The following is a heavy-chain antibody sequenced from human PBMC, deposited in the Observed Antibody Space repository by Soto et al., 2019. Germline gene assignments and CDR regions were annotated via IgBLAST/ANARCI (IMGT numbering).Heavy chain of an antibody. D-gene: IGHD5-12*01. CDR1: GGSISSGGYF. J-gene: IGHJ4*02. V-gene: IGHV4-30-2*01. CDR3: ASLSGYESGY. CDR2: IYHSGST. Sequence: TLSLTCAVSGGSISSGGYFWSWIRQPPGKGLEWIGYIYHSGSTYYNPSLKSRVSISVDRSKNQFSLKLSSVTAADTAVYYCASLSGYESGYWGQGTLVTVSS.